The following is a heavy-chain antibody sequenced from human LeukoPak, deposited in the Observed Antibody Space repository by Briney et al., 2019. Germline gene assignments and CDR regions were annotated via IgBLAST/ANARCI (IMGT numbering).Heavy chain of an antibody. Sequence: ASVKVSCKASGYTFTGYYMHWVRQAPGQGLEWMGWISAYNGNTNYAQKLQGRVTMTTDTSTSTAYMELRSLRSDDTAVYYCARDVDTAMDVWGKGTTVTVSS. CDR1: GYTFTGYY. J-gene: IGHJ6*04. CDR2: ISAYNGNT. V-gene: IGHV1-18*04. CDR3: ARDVDTAMDV. D-gene: IGHD5-18*01.